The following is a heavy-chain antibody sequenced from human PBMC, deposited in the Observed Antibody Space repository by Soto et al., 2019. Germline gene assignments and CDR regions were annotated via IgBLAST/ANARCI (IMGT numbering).Heavy chain of an antibody. CDR3: ARDRPYYDFWSGYPHYYYGMDV. Sequence: QVQLQESGPGLVKPSETLSLTCTVSGGSVSSGSYYWSWIRQPPGKGLEWIGYIYYSGSTNYNPSLKSRVTISVDTSKNQFSLKLSSVTAADTAVYYCARDRPYYDFWSGYPHYYYGMDVW. J-gene: IGHJ6*01. CDR1: GGSVSSGSYY. V-gene: IGHV4-61*01. D-gene: IGHD3-3*01. CDR2: IYYSGST.